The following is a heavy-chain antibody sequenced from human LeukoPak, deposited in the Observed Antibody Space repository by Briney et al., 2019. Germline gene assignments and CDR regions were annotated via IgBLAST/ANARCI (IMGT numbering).Heavy chain of an antibody. D-gene: IGHD2-2*02. V-gene: IGHV3-30*09. CDR1: GFTFSNYA. CDR2: ISYAGNYK. Sequence: GGSLRLSCAASGFTFSNYAMHWVRQAPGKGLEWVALISYAGNYKYFADSVKGRFAISRDNSKNTLYLQVITLRAEDTAVYYCARDKAAIRGFGYYHYMDVWGKGTTVTVSS. CDR3: ARDKAAIRGFGYYHYMDV. J-gene: IGHJ6*03.